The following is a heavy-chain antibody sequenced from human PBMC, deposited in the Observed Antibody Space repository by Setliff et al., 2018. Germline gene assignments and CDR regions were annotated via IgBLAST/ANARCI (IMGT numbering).Heavy chain of an antibody. CDR2: IIPLFGTT. CDR3: AREKVVVVSATSYHYYMDV. J-gene: IGHJ6*03. V-gene: IGHV1-69*05. CDR1: GGTFSNIG. Sequence: SVKVSCKASGGTFSNIGISWVRQAPGQGLEWMGGIIPLFGTTNYAQEFQGRVTITTDESTNTAHMELSSLRSEDTAVYYCAREKVVVVSATSYHYYMDVWGKGTTVTVSS. D-gene: IGHD2-15*01.